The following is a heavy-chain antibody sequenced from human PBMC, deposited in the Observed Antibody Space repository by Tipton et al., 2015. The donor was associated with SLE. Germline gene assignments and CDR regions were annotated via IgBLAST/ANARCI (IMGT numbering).Heavy chain of an antibody. CDR2: INHSGST. CDR3: ARTGVGWSIDY. Sequence: SLTCAVYGGSFSGYYWSWIRQPPGKGLEWIGEINHSGSTNYNPSLKSRVTISVDTSKNQFSLKLSSVTAADTAVYYCARTGVGWSIDYWGQGTLVTVSS. V-gene: IGHV4-34*01. J-gene: IGHJ4*02. D-gene: IGHD1-1*01. CDR1: GGSFSGYY.